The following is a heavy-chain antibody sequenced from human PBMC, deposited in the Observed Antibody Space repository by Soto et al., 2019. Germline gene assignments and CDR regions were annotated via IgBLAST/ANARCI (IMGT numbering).Heavy chain of an antibody. CDR3: AKVKSALPATDDWFDP. CDR1: GFTFSSYA. CDR2: ISGSGGST. V-gene: IGHV3-23*01. Sequence: GGSLRLSCAASGFTFSSYAMSWVRQAPGKGLEWVSAISGSGGSTYYADSVKGRFTISRDNSKNTLYLQMNSLRAEDTAVYYCAKVKSALPATDDWFDPWGQGTLVTVSS. D-gene: IGHD2-2*01. J-gene: IGHJ5*02.